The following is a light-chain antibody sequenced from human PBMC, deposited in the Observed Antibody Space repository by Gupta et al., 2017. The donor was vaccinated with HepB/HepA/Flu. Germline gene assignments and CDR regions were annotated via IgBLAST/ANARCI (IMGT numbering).Light chain of an antibody. CDR3: QGRNNCLT. V-gene: IGKV3-11*01. CDR2: DAS. J-gene: IGKJ4*01. Sequence: DIVLTQFPATLSLSPGERATLSCRASQSVNIWLAWYQQKPGQAPRLLLRDASHRATGIPARFSGSGSGTDFTLTISSREPEDFAVYYWQGRNNCLTFGGGTKVETK. CDR1: QSVNIW.